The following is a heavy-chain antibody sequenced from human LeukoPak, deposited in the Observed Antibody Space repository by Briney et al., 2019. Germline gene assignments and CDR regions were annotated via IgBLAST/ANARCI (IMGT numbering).Heavy chain of an antibody. CDR1: GFAFSSYA. J-gene: IGHJ3*02. D-gene: IGHD1-26*01. CDR2: ISYDGSNK. Sequence: PGGSLRLSCAASGFAFSSYAMHWVRQAPGKGLEWVAVISYDGSNKYYADSVKGRFTISRDNSKNTLYLQMNSLRAEDTAVYYCARCRLVGANIDAFDIWGQGTMVTVSS. CDR3: ARCRLVGANIDAFDI. V-gene: IGHV3-30-3*01.